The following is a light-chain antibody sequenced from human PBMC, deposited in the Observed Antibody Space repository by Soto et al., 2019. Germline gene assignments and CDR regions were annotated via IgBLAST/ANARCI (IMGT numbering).Light chain of an antibody. Sequence: DIQMTQSPSTLSAFVGDRVTITCRASQNINSWLAWYQQKPGKAPKLLIYKASSLQSGVPSRFSGRGSGTEFTLTISSLQPDDFATYYRQQYESYPTFGQGTRLEIK. CDR3: QQYESYPT. CDR1: QNINSW. J-gene: IGKJ5*01. CDR2: KAS. V-gene: IGKV1-5*03.